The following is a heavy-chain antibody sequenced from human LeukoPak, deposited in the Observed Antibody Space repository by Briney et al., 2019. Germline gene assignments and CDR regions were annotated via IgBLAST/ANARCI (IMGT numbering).Heavy chain of an antibody. CDR3: ARDRIGVATINNWFDP. J-gene: IGHJ5*02. V-gene: IGHV3-21*01. CDR1: GFTFSSYS. CDR2: ISSSSIYI. Sequence: PGGSLRLSCAASGFTFSSYSMNCVRQAPGKGLEWGSSISSSSIYIYYADSVKGRFTISRDNAKNSLYLQMNSLRAEDTAVYYCARDRIGVATINNWFDPWGQGTLVTVSS. D-gene: IGHD5-12*01.